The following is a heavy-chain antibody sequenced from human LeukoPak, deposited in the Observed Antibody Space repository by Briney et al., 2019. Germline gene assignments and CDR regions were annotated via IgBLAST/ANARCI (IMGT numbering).Heavy chain of an antibody. J-gene: IGHJ4*02. CDR1: GSSISSYC. Sequence: SETLSLTCTVSGSSISSYCWSWIRQPPGKGLEWIGYIYYSGSANYNPSLKSRVTISVDTSKNQFSLKLSSVTAADTAVYYCARDLRFGEFDYWGQGTLVTVSS. D-gene: IGHD3-10*01. V-gene: IGHV4-59*01. CDR2: IYYSGSA. CDR3: ARDLRFGEFDY.